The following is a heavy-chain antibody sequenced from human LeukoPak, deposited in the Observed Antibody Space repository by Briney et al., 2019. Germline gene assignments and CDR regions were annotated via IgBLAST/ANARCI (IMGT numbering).Heavy chain of an antibody. CDR3: ASRSGGYYYYGMDV. V-gene: IGHV4-59*12. J-gene: IGHJ6*02. D-gene: IGHD1-26*01. CDR2: FYYSGST. CDR1: GVSISSYY. Sequence: SPSETLSLTCTVSGVSISSYYWSWIRQPPGKGLEWIGYFYYSGSTSYNPSLKSRVAISVDTSKTQFSLKLSSVTAADTAVYYCASRSGGYYYYGMDVWGQGTTVTVSS.